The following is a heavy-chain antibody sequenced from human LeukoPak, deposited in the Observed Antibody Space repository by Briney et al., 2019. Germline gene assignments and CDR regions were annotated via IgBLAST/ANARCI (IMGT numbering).Heavy chain of an antibody. J-gene: IGHJ4*02. Sequence: GGSLRLSCAASGFTFSNYLMHWVRHAPGKGLVWVSRMNSDGSSTSYADSVKGRFTISRDNAKNTLYLQMNSLRAEDTAVYYCARRHPNSGSNDYWGQGTLVTVSS. V-gene: IGHV3-74*01. CDR3: ARRHPNSGSNDY. CDR2: MNSDGSST. D-gene: IGHD1-26*01. CDR1: GFTFSNYL.